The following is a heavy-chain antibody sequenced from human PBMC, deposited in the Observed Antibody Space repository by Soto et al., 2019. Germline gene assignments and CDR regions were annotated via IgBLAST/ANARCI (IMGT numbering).Heavy chain of an antibody. J-gene: IGHJ4*02. D-gene: IGHD2-15*01. CDR3: VRTSLVVAAATREDY. CDR2: INSDGSST. Sequence: EVQLVESGGGLVQPGGSLRLSCAASGFTFSSYWMHWVRQAPGKGLVWVSGINSDGSSTSYADSVKGRFTISRDNAKNTLYRQMNSLRAEDTAVYYCVRTSLVVAAATREDYWGQGTLVTVSS. CDR1: GFTFSSYW. V-gene: IGHV3-74*01.